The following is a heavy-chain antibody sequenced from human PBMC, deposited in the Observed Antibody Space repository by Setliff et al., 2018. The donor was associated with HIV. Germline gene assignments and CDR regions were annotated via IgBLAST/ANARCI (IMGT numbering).Heavy chain of an antibody. Sequence: SETLSLTCTVSGGSISSYYWSWIRQPAGKGLEWIGRIYTSGSTNYNPSLKSRVTMSVDTSKNQFTLKLSSVTAADTAVYYCASGGPLGWVRGVSNWFDPWGQGTLVTVSS. J-gene: IGHJ5*02. D-gene: IGHD3-10*01. CDR3: ASGGPLGWVRGVSNWFDP. V-gene: IGHV4-4*07. CDR1: GGSISSYY. CDR2: IYTSGST.